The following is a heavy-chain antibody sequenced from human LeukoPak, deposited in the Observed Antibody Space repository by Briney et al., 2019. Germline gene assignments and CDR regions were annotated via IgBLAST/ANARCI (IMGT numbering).Heavy chain of an antibody. D-gene: IGHD2-21*02. Sequence: GGSLRLSCAASGFTFSSYGMSWVRQAPGKGLEWVSALSAGGGSTYYADSVKGRFTISGDTSKNTLYLQMNSLRAEDTAVYYCAKDVKTVDVFDIWGQGTMVTVSS. CDR2: LSAGGGST. CDR3: AKDVKTVDVFDI. V-gene: IGHV3-23*01. CDR1: GFTFSSYG. J-gene: IGHJ3*02.